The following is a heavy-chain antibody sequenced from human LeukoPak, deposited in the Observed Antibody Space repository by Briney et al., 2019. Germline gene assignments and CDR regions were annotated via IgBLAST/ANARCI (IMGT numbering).Heavy chain of an antibody. Sequence: GGSLRLSCAASGFTVSSNDMSWVRQAPGKGLEWVAVISYDGSSKYYADSVKGRFTISRDNSMHTLYLQMNSLRADDTAVYYCAKDWKNLDYWGQGTLVTVSS. CDR2: ISYDGSSK. CDR3: AKDWKNLDY. V-gene: IGHV3-30*18. J-gene: IGHJ4*02. CDR1: GFTVSSND. D-gene: IGHD1/OR15-1a*01.